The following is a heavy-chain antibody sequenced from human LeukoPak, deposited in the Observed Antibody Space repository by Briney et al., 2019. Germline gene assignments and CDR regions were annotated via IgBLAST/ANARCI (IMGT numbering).Heavy chain of an antibody. CDR3: ARDSLPYYDSSGYNWFDP. CDR1: GYSISSGYY. V-gene: IGHV4-38-2*02. Sequence: PSETLSLTCTVSGYSISSGYYWGWIRQPPGKGLEWIGSIYHSGSTYYSPSLKSRVTISVDTSKNQFSLKLSSVTAADTAVYYCARDSLPYYDSSGYNWFDPWGQGTLVTVSS. J-gene: IGHJ5*02. D-gene: IGHD3-22*01. CDR2: IYHSGST.